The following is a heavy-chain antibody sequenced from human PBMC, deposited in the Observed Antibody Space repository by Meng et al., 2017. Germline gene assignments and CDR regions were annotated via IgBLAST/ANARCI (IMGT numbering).Heavy chain of an antibody. Sequence: VHWARSVAEGKKPGASVTVSCTASGYTFTSYGIRWVRQAPGQGLEWMGWISAYNGNTNYAQKLQGRVTMTTDTSTSTAYMELRSLRSDDTAVYYCARLLRPYSSSSNFDYWGQGTLVTVSS. V-gene: IGHV1-18*01. D-gene: IGHD6-6*01. CDR3: ARLLRPYSSSSNFDY. CDR1: GYTFTSYG. CDR2: ISAYNGNT. J-gene: IGHJ4*02.